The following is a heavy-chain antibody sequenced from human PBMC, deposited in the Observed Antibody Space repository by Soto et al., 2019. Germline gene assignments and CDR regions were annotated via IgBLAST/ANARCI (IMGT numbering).Heavy chain of an antibody. V-gene: IGHV3-74*03. J-gene: IGHJ6*02. D-gene: IGHD4-4*01. CDR3: AKRRGDHSNYSWGIDV. CDR2: INTDGSVA. CDR1: GLTFRSYW. Sequence: GGSLRLSCAASGLTFRSYWMHWVRQAPGKGLVWVSRINTDGSVAMYVDSVKGRFTISRDNSKNTLYLQMNSLRDEDTAVYYCAKRRGDHSNYSWGIDVWGQGTTVTVSS.